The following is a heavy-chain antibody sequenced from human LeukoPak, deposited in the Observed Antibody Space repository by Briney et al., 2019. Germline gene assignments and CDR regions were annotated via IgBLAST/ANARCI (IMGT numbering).Heavy chain of an antibody. Sequence: GRSLRLSCAASGFTFSSYGMHWVRQAPGKGLEWVAVIWYDGSNKYYADSVKGRFTISRDNSKNTLYLQMISLRAEDTAVYYCARGRVFLDYWGQGTLVTVSS. V-gene: IGHV3-33*01. CDR3: ARGRVFLDY. CDR1: GFTFSSYG. J-gene: IGHJ4*02. CDR2: IWYDGSNK.